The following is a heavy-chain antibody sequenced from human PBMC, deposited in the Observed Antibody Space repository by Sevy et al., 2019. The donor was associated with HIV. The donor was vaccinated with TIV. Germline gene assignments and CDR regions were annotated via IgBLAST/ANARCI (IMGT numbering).Heavy chain of an antibody. D-gene: IGHD6-13*01. CDR1: GFTFSSYD. CDR3: AKDVEQQLGPDY. V-gene: IGHV3-23*01. CDR2: ISPTGGTT. J-gene: IGHJ4*02. Sequence: GGSLRLSCAASGFTFSSYDMSWVRQAPGKGLEWVSGISPTGGTTYYADSVKGRFIISRDNSKKTLFLQMNSLRAEDTALYYRAKDVEQQLGPDYWGQGTQVTVSS.